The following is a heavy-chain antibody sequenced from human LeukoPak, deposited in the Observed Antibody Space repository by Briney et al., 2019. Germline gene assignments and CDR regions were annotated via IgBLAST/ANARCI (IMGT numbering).Heavy chain of an antibody. CDR3: ARVHKTSGWYDYYYMDV. J-gene: IGHJ6*03. CDR2: INWNGGST. Sequence: GSLRLSCTASGFTFDDYGMSWVRQAPGKGLEWVSGINWNGGSTGYADSVKGRFTISRDNAKNSLYLQMNSLRAEDTALYYCARVHKTSGWYDYYYMDVWGKGTTVTVSS. V-gene: IGHV3-20*04. D-gene: IGHD6-19*01. CDR1: GFTFDDYG.